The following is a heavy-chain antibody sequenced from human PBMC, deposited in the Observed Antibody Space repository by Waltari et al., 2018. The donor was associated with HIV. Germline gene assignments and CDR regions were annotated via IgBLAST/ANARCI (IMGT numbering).Heavy chain of an antibody. CDR2: MFHSGSA. Sequence: QVQLRESGLGLVKPSETLSLTCSLSGGSIRAYYWSWSRQTPGKALEWVGYMFHSGSANHNPPLKGRVTMSVDTSKNQFSLKRISVTAADTAVYYCARGNDVIGNWFDPWGRGTRVIVSS. J-gene: IGHJ5*02. V-gene: IGHV4-59*01. D-gene: IGHD3-10*01. CDR3: ARGNDVIGNWFDP. CDR1: GGSIRAYY.